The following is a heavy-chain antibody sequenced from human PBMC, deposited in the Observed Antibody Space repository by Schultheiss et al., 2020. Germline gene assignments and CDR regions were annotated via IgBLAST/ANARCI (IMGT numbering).Heavy chain of an antibody. CDR2: ISYDGSNK. J-gene: IGHJ4*02. Sequence: GGSLRLSCAASGFTFSSYAMHWVRQAPGKGLEWVAVISYDGSNKYYADSVKGRFTISRDNSKNMLYLQMNSLRAEDTAVYYCARNLLTGTTTTPFSHWGQGTLVTVSS. CDR3: ARNLLTGTTTTPFSH. D-gene: IGHD1/OR15-1a*01. CDR1: GFTFSSYA. V-gene: IGHV3-30-3*01.